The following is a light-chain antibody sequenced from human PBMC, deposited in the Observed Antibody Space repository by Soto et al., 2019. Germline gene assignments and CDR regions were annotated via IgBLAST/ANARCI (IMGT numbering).Light chain of an antibody. CDR2: GAS. CDR1: QSVSSSY. Sequence: EIVLTQSPGTLSLSPGERATLSCRASQSVSSSYLAWYQQKPGQAPRLLIYGASRRATGIPDRFSGSGSGTDFTLTISSLEPEDFAVYYCQQYGSSPLYTFGQGNKLESK. J-gene: IGKJ2*01. V-gene: IGKV3-20*01. CDR3: QQYGSSPLYT.